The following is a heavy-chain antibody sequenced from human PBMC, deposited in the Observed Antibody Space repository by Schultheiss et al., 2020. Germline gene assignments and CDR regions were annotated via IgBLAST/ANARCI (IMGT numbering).Heavy chain of an antibody. CDR1: GFAFNYAW. CDR2: ISGSGGST. Sequence: GGSLRLSCAASGFAFNYAWMNWVRQAPGKGLEWVSAISGSGGSTYYADSVKGRFTITRDESKNTLYLQMNRLTAEDTAVYYCAKDRTIVVRSAFDIWGQGTVVTVSS. V-gene: IGHV3-23*01. CDR3: AKDRTIVVRSAFDI. D-gene: IGHD1-26*01. J-gene: IGHJ3*02.